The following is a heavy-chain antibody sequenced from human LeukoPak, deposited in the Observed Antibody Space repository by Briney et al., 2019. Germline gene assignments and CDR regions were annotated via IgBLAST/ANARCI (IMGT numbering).Heavy chain of an antibody. V-gene: IGHV3-66*04. CDR2: IYTGGTT. CDR3: ARRPTGSDYFDY. CDR1: GFTVSSNS. J-gene: IGHJ4*02. D-gene: IGHD1-26*01. Sequence: GGSLRLSCAASGFTVSSNSMSWVRQAPGKGLVWVSVIYTGGTTYYADSVKGRFTISRDNSKNTLYLQMSSLRPEDTAVYYCARRPTGSDYFDYWGQGTLVTVSS.